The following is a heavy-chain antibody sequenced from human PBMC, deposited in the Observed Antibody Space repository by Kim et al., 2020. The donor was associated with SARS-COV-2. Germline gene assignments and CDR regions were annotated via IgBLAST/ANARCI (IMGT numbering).Heavy chain of an antibody. CDR2: ISSSGSTI. CDR1: GFTFSSYE. J-gene: IGHJ3*02. CDR3: ARGSGWNAGFSAFDI. V-gene: IGHV3-48*03. D-gene: IGHD6-19*01. Sequence: GGSLRLSCAASGFTFSSYEMNWVRQAPGKGLEWVSYISSSGSTIYYADSVKGRFTISRDNAKNSLYLQMNSLRAEDTAVYYCARGSGWNAGFSAFDIWGQGTMVTVSS.